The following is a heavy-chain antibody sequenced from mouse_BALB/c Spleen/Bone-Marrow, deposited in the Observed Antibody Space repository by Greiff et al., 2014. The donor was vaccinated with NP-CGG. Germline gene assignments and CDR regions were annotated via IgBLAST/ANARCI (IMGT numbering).Heavy chain of an antibody. D-gene: IGHD2-3*01. J-gene: IGHJ3*01. CDR1: GFNIKDTY. CDR2: IDPANGNT. CDR3: ARSLYDGYFSWFAY. Sequence: VQLKQSGAELVKPGASVKLSCTASGFNIKDTYMHWGKQRPEQGLEGIGRIDPANGNTKYDPKFQGKATITADTSSNTAYLQLSSLTSEDTAVYYCARSLYDGYFSWFAYWGQGTLVTVSA. V-gene: IGHV14-3*02.